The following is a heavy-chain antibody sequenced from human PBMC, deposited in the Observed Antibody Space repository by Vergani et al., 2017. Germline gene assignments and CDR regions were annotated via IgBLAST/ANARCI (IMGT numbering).Heavy chain of an antibody. D-gene: IGHD3-22*01. Sequence: EVQLVESGGGLVQPGRSLRLSCAASGFTFDDYAMHWVRQAPGKGLEWVSSISSSSSYIYYADSVKGRFTISRDNAKNSLYLQMNSLRAEDTAVYYCARELGYDSSGYYYVLDYWGQGTLVTVSS. CDR3: ARELGYDSSGYYYVLDY. CDR2: ISSSSSYI. CDR1: GFTFDDYA. V-gene: IGHV3-21*01. J-gene: IGHJ4*02.